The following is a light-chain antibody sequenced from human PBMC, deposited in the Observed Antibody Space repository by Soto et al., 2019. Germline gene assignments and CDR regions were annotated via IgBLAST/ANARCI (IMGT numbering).Light chain of an antibody. J-gene: IGKJ3*01. CDR1: QPVTSNY. CDR3: QQHGRLLQVT. Sequence: EIVLTQSPGTLSLSPGERATLSCRASQPVTSNYLAWYQHVPGQAPRLLIYGASIRATGIPDRFSGSGPGTDFTLTISRLEPEDFAVYYRQQHGRLLQVTFGPGTKVDFK. CDR2: GAS. V-gene: IGKV3-20*01.